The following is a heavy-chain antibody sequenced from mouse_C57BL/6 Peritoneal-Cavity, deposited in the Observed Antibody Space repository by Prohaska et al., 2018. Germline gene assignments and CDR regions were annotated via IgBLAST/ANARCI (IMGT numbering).Heavy chain of an antibody. V-gene: IGHV3-6*01. Sequence: DVQLQESGPGLVKPSQSLSLTCSVTGYSITSGYYWNWIRQFPGNKLEWMGYISYDGSKNYNPSLKNRISITRDTSKNQFFLKLNSVTTEDTATYYCARERDVYAMDYWGQGTSVTVSS. J-gene: IGHJ4*01. CDR3: ARERDVYAMDY. CDR2: ISYDGSK. CDR1: GYSITSGYY.